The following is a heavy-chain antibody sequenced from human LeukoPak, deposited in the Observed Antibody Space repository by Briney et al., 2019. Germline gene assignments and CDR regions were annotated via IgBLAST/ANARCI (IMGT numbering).Heavy chain of an antibody. V-gene: IGHV3-23*01. CDR3: AKEGGSGSYLDY. J-gene: IGHJ4*02. Sequence: GGSMRRSCAASGFTLSSYAMMWVGQGPGKGLVCVSAISGSSGSTYYADSVKGRFTISRDNYKNTLYLQMNSVRAEDTAVYYCAKEGGSGSYLDYWGQGTLVTVSS. D-gene: IGHD1-26*01. CDR2: ISGSSGST. CDR1: GFTLSSYA.